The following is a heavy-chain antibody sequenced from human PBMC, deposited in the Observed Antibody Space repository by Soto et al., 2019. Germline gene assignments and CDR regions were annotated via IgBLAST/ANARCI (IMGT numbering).Heavy chain of an antibody. CDR3: ARGRGGSYGGNSAHFDI. CDR2: IRYDGSKK. Sequence: QVQLVESGGGVVQPGTSLRLSCEASGFTFSGFGMHWVRQAPGKGLEWVAVIRYDGSKKYYADCVKGRFTISRDNSKNALYLQMNSLRAEDTAVYYCARGRGGSYGGNSAHFDIWGQGTLVTVSS. D-gene: IGHD4-17*01. J-gene: IGHJ3*02. CDR1: GFTFSGFG. V-gene: IGHV3-33*01.